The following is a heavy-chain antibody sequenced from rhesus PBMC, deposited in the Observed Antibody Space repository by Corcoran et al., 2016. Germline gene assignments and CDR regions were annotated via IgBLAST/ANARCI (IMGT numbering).Heavy chain of an antibody. CDR2: ITYSGST. J-gene: IGHJ4*01. V-gene: IGHV4-122*02. D-gene: IGHD6-25*01. CDR3: ARDSGSSDY. CDR1: GGSISSGYYY. Sequence: QVQLQESGPGLVKPSETLSLTCAVSGGSISSGYYYWSWIRQPPGKGLEWIGYITYSGSTIYNPSLKSRVTISRDTSKNQFSLKLSSVTAADTAVYYCARDSGSSDYWGQGVLVTVSS.